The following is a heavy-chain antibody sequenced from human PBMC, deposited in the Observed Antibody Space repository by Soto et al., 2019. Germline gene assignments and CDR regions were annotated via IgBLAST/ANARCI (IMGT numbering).Heavy chain of an antibody. J-gene: IGHJ2*01. V-gene: IGHV3-7*05. CDR1: GFIFSSYW. CDR2: IKQDGSEK. CDR3: ARGYWYFDL. Sequence: EVQLVESGGGLVQPGGSLRLSCAASGFIFSSYWMSWVRQAPGKGLEWVANIKQDGSEKYYVDSVKGRFTISRDNAKNSLYLQMNSLRAEDTAVYYCARGYWYFDLWGRDTLVTVSS.